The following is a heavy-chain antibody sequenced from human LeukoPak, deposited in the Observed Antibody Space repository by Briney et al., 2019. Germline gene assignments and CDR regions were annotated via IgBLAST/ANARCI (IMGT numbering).Heavy chain of an antibody. Sequence: AGGSLRLSCAASGFTFSSYWMSWVRQAPGKGLEWVANIKQDGSEKYYVDSVKGRFTISRDNAKNSLYLQMNSLSAEDTAVYYCARDAELTSMATITDAFDIWGQGTMVTVSS. CDR2: IKQDGSEK. J-gene: IGHJ3*02. V-gene: IGHV3-7*01. CDR1: GFTFSSYW. CDR3: ARDAELTSMATITDAFDI. D-gene: IGHD5-24*01.